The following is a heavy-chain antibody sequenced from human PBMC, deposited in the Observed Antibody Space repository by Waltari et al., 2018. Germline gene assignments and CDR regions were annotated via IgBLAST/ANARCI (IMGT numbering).Heavy chain of an antibody. CDR2: IYHSGST. Sequence: QVQLQESGPGLVKTSEILSLTCTVSGYYISSGSCWGWVRKPRGKGLDWIWSIYHSGSTYYNPSLKSRVTISVDTSKNQFSLKLSSVTAADTAVYYCARDRSVADYYDSSAFDLWGRGTLVTVSS. CDR1: GYYISSGSC. V-gene: IGHV4-38-2*02. J-gene: IGHJ2*01. D-gene: IGHD3-22*01. CDR3: ARDRSVADYYDSSAFDL.